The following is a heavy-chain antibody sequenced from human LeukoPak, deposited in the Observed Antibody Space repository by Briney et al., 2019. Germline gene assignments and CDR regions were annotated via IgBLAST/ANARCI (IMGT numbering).Heavy chain of an antibody. CDR3: ARVGLDIVVVPAASDNWFHP. V-gene: IGHV1-8*01. Sequence: ASVKVSCKASGYTFTSYDINWVRQATGQGLEWMGWMNPNSGNTGYAQKFQGRVTMTRNTSISTAYMELSSLRSEDTAVYYCARVGLDIVVVPAASDNWFHPWGQGTLVTVSS. CDR2: MNPNSGNT. J-gene: IGHJ5*02. CDR1: GYTFTSYD. D-gene: IGHD2-2*03.